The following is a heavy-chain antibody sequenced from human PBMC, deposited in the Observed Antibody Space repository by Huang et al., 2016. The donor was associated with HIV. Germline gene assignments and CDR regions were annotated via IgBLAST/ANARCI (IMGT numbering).Heavy chain of an antibody. D-gene: IGHD4-17*01. CDR1: GYTFTNYD. J-gene: IGHJ4*02. CDR2: MNPNTGNT. V-gene: IGHV1-8*02. Sequence: QVHLVQSGAEVKKPGASVKVSCKASGYTFTNYDLNWVRQAHGRGLGWMGWMNPNTGNTGFAQSFQGRVTMTRKTSITTAYMELTSLTSEDTAVYYCARSAYGDLDYWGLGTLVIVSS. CDR3: ARSAYGDLDY.